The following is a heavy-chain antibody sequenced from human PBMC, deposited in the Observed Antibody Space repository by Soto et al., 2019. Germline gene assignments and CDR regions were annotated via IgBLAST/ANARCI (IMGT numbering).Heavy chain of an antibody. D-gene: IGHD1-7*01. CDR1: GFTFSSYA. CDR2: ISYDGSNK. V-gene: IGHV3-30-3*01. J-gene: IGHJ5*02. Sequence: GGSLRLSCAASGFTFSSYAMHWVRQAPGKGLEWVAVISYDGSNKYYADSVKGRFTISRDNSKNTLYLQMNSLRAEDTAVYYCARETENFEFDPWGQGTLVTVSS. CDR3: ARETENFEFDP.